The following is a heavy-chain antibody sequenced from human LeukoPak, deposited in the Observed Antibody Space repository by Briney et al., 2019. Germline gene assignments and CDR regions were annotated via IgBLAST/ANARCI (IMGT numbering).Heavy chain of an antibody. Sequence: PSETLSLTCTVSGGAISGYYWSWIRQPPGKGLEWIGYIYSSGSTNYNPSLKSRVTISVDTSKNQFSLKLSSVTAADTAVYYCARELDRHNWFDPWGQGTLVTVSS. V-gene: IGHV4-59*01. CDR1: GGAISGYY. CDR2: IYSSGST. J-gene: IGHJ5*02. CDR3: ARELDRHNWFDP.